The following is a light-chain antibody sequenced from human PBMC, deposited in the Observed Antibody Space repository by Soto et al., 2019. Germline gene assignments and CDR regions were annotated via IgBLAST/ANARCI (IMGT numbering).Light chain of an antibody. J-gene: IGLJ1*01. CDR3: SSYTSSSIYV. CDR2: EVS. CDR1: SSDVGGYNY. V-gene: IGLV2-14*01. Sequence: QSALAQPAFVSGSPGQSIAVSCTGTSSDVGGYNYVSWYQQHPGKAPKLIIYEVSNRPSGGSNRFSGSKSGNTASLTISGLQAEDEADYYCSSYTSSSIYVFGTGTKVTVL.